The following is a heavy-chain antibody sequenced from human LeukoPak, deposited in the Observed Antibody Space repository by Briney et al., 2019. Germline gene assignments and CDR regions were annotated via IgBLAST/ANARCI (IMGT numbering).Heavy chain of an antibody. CDR2: IYPGDSDT. D-gene: IGHD3-22*01. CDR1: GYSFTSHW. J-gene: IGHJ6*02. CDR3: ARWRRDSASSGYYYGMDV. Sequence: GESLKISCKGSGYSFTSHWIAWVRQVPGKGLEWMGIIYPGDSDTRYSPSFQGQVTISADKSISTAYLQWSSLKVSDTAMYYCARWRRDSASSGYYYGMDVWGQGTTVTVSS. V-gene: IGHV5-51*01.